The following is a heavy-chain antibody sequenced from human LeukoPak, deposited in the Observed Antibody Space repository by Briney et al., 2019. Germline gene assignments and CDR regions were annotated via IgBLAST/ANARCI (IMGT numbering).Heavy chain of an antibody. D-gene: IGHD3-22*01. Sequence: SVKVSCKASGGTFSSYTISWVRQAPGQGHEWMGRIIPIYDTSNYARRFQDRVTFSADRSTATAYMELTNLRSEDTAIYFCVRDYDTSGPQKNYFDFWGQGTQVTVSS. CDR1: GGTFSSYT. J-gene: IGHJ4*02. CDR3: VRDYDTSGPQKNYFDF. CDR2: IIPIYDTS. V-gene: IGHV1-69*08.